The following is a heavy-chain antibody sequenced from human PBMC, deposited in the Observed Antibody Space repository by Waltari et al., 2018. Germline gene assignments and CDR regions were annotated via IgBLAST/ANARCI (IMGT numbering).Heavy chain of an antibody. Sequence: QVQLVQSGAEVKKPGSSVKVSCKASGGTFSSSTVTWVRQAPGQGLDWMGRIVPSLGRTYYAPSFQGRVTISADESTSTVYMELRSLTFEDSAVYYCATSQSGTYYDAIVVWGQGTKVT. CDR3: ATSQSGTYYDAIVV. J-gene: IGHJ3*01. CDR2: IVPSLGRT. D-gene: IGHD1-26*01. V-gene: IGHV1-69*11. CDR1: GGTFSSST.